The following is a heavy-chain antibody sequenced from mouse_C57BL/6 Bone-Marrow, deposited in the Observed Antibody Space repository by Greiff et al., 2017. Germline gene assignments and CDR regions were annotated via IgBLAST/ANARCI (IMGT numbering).Heavy chain of an antibody. V-gene: IGHV1-22*01. J-gene: IGHJ4*01. D-gene: IGHD1-1*01. CDR2: INPNNGGT. CDR3: ANYYSSSGSCGDY. Sequence: EVQLQQSGPELVKPGASVKMSCKASGYTFTDYNMHWVKQSHGKSLEWIGYINPNNGGTSYNQKFKGKATLTVDKSSSTAYMELSSLTSEDSAVYYCANYYSSSGSCGDYWGQGTTGTVSS. CDR1: GYTFTDYN.